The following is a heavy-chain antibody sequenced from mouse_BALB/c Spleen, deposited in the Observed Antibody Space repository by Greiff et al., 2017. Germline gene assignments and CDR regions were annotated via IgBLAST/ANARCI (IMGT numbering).Heavy chain of an antibody. CDR2: INPSNGRT. Sequence: VQLQQPGAELVKPGASVKLSCKASGYTFTSYWMHWVKQRPGQGLEWIGEINPSNGRTNYNEKFKSKATLTVDKSSSTAYMQLSSLTSEDAAVYYCARRYYYGSSYAMDYWGKGTSVTVSS. V-gene: IGHV1S81*02. CDR1: GYTFTSYW. CDR3: ARRYYYGSSYAMDY. D-gene: IGHD1-1*01. J-gene: IGHJ4*01.